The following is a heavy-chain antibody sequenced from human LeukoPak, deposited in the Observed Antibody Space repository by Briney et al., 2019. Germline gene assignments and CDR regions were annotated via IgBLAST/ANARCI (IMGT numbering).Heavy chain of an antibody. Sequence: SETLSLTCTVSGGSISSYYWTRIRQPPGKGLEWIGYIYYSGSTNYNPSLKSRVTISVDTSKNQFSLKLTSVTAADTAVYYCARGVGELLSYYYYYYMDVWGKGTTVTISS. V-gene: IGHV4-59*01. CDR3: ARGVGELLSYYYYYYMDV. D-gene: IGHD3-10*01. CDR2: IYYSGST. J-gene: IGHJ6*03. CDR1: GGSISSYY.